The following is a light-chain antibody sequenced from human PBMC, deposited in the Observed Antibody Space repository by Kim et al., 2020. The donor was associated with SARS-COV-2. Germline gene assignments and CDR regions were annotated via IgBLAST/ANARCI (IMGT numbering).Light chain of an antibody. CDR2: SDN. Sequence: QSVLTQPPSASGSPGQRVIISCSGTSSNIGRNTVNSYQQFPARDPKLFIDSDNRRPSGVPDRVSASKTSTNASPATSALQSEDEADYYCATSDNSLDAWLFGGGTQLTVL. CDR1: SSNIGRNT. V-gene: IGLV1-44*01. J-gene: IGLJ3*02. CDR3: ATSDNSLDAWL.